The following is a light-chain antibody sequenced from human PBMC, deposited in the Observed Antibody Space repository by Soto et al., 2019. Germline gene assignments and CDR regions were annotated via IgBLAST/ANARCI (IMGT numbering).Light chain of an antibody. V-gene: IGLV3-21*02. Sequence: LTQPPSVSVAPGQTARITCGGNNIGGKSVHWYQQKPGQAPVLVVYDDSDRPSGIPDRFSGSNSGDTATLTIRRVEAGDEADYYCHVWDSSSDHYVFGTGTKVTVL. J-gene: IGLJ1*01. CDR3: HVWDSSSDHYV. CDR2: DDS. CDR1: NIGGKS.